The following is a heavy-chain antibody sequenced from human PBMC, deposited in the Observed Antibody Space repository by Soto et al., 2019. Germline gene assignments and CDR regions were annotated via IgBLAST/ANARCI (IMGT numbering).Heavy chain of an antibody. D-gene: IGHD5-18*01. V-gene: IGHV4-34*01. CDR3: ARNGVDTAMVHNYYYYGMDV. CDR2: INHSGST. Sequence: PSETLSLTCAVYGGSFSGYYWSWIRQPPGKGLEWIGEINHSGSTNYNPSLKSRVTISVDTSKNQFSLKLSSVTAADTAVYYCARNGVDTAMVHNYYYYGMDVWGQGTTVTVSS. CDR1: GGSFSGYY. J-gene: IGHJ6*02.